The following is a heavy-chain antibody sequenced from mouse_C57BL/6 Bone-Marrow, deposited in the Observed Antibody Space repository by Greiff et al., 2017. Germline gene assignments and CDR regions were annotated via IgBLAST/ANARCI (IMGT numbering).Heavy chain of an antibody. V-gene: IGHV1-64*01. CDR2: IHPNSGST. J-gene: IGHJ4*01. CDR1: GYTFTSYW. Sequence: QVQLQQPGAELVKPGASVKLSCKASGYTFTSYWMHWVTPRPGQGLEWIGMIHPNSGSTNYNEKFKSKATLTVDKSSSTAYMQLSSLTSEDSAVYYCARDYYYAMDYWGQGTSVTVSS. CDR3: ARDYYYAMDY. D-gene: IGHD2-4*01.